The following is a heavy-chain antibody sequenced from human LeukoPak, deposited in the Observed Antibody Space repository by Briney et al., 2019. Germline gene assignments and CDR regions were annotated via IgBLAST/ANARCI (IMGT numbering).Heavy chain of an antibody. Sequence: SETLSLTCAVYGGSFSGYYWSWIRQPPGKGLEWIGEINHSGSTNYNPSLKSRVTISVDTSKNQFSLKLSSVTAADTAVYYCARGGRQPLRRITMVRGVIITGNWFDPWGQGTLVTVSS. CDR2: INHSGST. V-gene: IGHV4-34*01. CDR3: ARGGRQPLRRITMVRGVIITGNWFDP. J-gene: IGHJ5*02. CDR1: GGSFSGYY. D-gene: IGHD3-10*01.